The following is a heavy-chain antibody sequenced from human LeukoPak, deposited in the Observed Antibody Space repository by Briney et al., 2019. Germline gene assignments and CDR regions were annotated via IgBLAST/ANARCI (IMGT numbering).Heavy chain of an antibody. V-gene: IGHV4-59*01. CDR3: ARGVIQLSTDAFDI. CDR2: IYYSGST. D-gene: IGHD5-18*01. J-gene: IGHJ3*02. CDR1: GGSINNYY. Sequence: SETLSLTCTVSGGSINNYYWSWIRQPPGEGLEWIGYIYYSGSTNYNPSLKSRVTISVDTSKNQFSLKLSSVTAADTAVYYCARGVIQLSTDAFDIWGQGTMVTVSS.